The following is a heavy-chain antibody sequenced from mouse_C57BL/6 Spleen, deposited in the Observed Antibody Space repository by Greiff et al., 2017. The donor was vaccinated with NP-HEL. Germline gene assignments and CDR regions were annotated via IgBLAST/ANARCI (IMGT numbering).Heavy chain of an antibody. D-gene: IGHD4-1*01. J-gene: IGHJ3*01. CDR2: INPGSGGT. CDR1: GYAFTNYL. CDR3: ARSVTGY. Sequence: VQLQQSGAELVRPGTSVKVSCKASGYAFTNYLIEWVKQRPGQGLEWIGVINPGSGGTNYNEKFKGKATLTADKSSSTAYMQLSSLTSEDSAVYFCARSVTGYWGQGTLVTVSA. V-gene: IGHV1-54*01.